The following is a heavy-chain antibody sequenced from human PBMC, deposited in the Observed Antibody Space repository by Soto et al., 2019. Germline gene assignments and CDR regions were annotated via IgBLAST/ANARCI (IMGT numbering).Heavy chain of an antibody. D-gene: IGHD1-7*01. Sequence: PSETLSLTCAVPGGSFTSNNWWTWVRQPPGQGLEWIGEIYRTGSTNYNPSLKSRVTISLDKSENQFPLKVTSLTAADTAVYYCASRDPGTSVDYWGQGTLVTVSS. J-gene: IGHJ4*02. CDR2: IYRTGST. CDR3: ASRDPGTSVDY. V-gene: IGHV4-4*02. CDR1: GGSFTSNNW.